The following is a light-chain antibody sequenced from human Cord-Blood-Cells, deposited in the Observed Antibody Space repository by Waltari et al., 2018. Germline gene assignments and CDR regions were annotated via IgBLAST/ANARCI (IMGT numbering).Light chain of an antibody. Sequence: EIVMTQSPATQSVSPGERATLPCTASPSVSSNLAWYQQKPGQAPRLLIYGASARATGIPARFSGSGSGTEFTLTISSLQFEAFEVYSCQQYNNWPMYTFGQGTKLEIK. CDR3: QQYNNWPMYT. V-gene: IGKV3-15*01. CDR2: GAS. J-gene: IGKJ2*01. CDR1: PSVSSN.